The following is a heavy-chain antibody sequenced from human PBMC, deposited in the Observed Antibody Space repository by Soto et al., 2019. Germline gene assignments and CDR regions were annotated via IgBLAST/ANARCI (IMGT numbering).Heavy chain of an antibody. V-gene: IGHV4-31*03. Sequence: PSETLSLTCTVSGGSISSGGYYWSWIRQHPGKGLEWIGYIYYSGSTYYNPSLKSRVTISVDTSKNQFSLKLSSVIAADTAVYYCARDIVVVPAPPRTEDYYYYGMDVWGQGTTVTVSS. J-gene: IGHJ6*02. CDR3: ARDIVVVPAPPRTEDYYYYGMDV. CDR1: GGSISSGGYY. CDR2: IYYSGST. D-gene: IGHD2-2*01.